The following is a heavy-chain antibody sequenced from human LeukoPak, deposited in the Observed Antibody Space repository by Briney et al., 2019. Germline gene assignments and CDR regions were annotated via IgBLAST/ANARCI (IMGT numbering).Heavy chain of an antibody. V-gene: IGHV4-59*01. CDR1: GGSISSYY. J-gene: IGHJ4*02. CDR2: MYYSGST. CDR3: ARGGYTFYYFDY. Sequence: PSETLSLTCTVSGGSISSYYWSWIRQPPGKGLEWIGYMYYSGSTNYNPSLKSRVTISVDTSKNQFSLKVSSVTAADTAVYYCARGGYTFYYFDYWGQGTLVTVSS. D-gene: IGHD5-18*01.